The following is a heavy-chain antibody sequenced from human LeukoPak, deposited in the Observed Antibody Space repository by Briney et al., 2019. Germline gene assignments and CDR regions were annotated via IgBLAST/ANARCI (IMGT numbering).Heavy chain of an antibody. D-gene: IGHD2-21*02. CDR2: ISASGGST. CDR1: GFTFSSFA. J-gene: IGHJ4*02. V-gene: IGHV3-23*01. CDR3: AKGGVVVTAPLGY. Sequence: GGSLRLSCVASGFTFSSFAMSWVRQAPGKGLEWVSGISASGGSTYYADSVKGRFTISRDNSKNTLYLQMNSLRAEDTAEYYCAKGGVVVTAPLGYWGQGTLVTVSS.